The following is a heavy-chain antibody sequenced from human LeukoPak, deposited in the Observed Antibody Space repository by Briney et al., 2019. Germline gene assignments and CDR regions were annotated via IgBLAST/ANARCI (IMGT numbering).Heavy chain of an antibody. D-gene: IGHD1-14*01. CDR1: VYTFTGYY. CDR2: SYPNGGGT. CDR3: ERGKDGNKYGFDY. V-gene: IGHV1-2*02. J-gene: IGHJ4*02. Sequence: ASVNVSFKSSVYTFTGYYLHWVGQAPGQGLEGMGRSYPNGGGTIYAQKFHGRGTMTGDTSITKAFMELTRLRDDDTDVYYCERGKDGNKYGFDYWGQGTLVTVSS.